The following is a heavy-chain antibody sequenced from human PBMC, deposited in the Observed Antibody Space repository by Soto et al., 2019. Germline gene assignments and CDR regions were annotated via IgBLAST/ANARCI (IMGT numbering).Heavy chain of an antibody. CDR1: GFTFGSYA. V-gene: IGHV3-23*01. CDR3: VKEGTGTTSAVFDY. Sequence: EVQLLESGGGLVQPGGSLRLSCVVSGFTFGSYAMSWVRQAPGKGLEWVSAISGGGSDSYYADSVKGRFTISRDDSKNTLYLQVNRLRAEDTAVYFCVKEGTGTTSAVFDYWGQGTLVTVSS. D-gene: IGHD1-7*01. J-gene: IGHJ4*02. CDR2: ISGGGSDS.